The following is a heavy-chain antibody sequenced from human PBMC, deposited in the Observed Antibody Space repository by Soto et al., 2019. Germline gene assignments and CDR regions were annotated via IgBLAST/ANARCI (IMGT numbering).Heavy chain of an antibody. CDR2: INHSGST. V-gene: IGHV4-34*01. Sequence: KASETLSLTCAVYGGSFSGYYWSWIRQPPGKGLEWIGEINHSGSTNYNPSLKSRVTISVDTSKNQFSLKLSSVTAADTAVYYCARDPIAAAGTGYWGQGTLVTVSS. J-gene: IGHJ4*02. D-gene: IGHD6-13*01. CDR1: GGSFSGYY. CDR3: ARDPIAAAGTGY.